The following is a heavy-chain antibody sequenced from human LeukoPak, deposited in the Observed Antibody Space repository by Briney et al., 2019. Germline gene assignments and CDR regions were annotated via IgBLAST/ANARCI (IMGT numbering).Heavy chain of an antibody. CDR3: AKKGQADDDGKPD. J-gene: IGHJ4*02. CDR1: GFIFSIYD. Sequence: GGSLRLSCVASGFIFSIYDLNWVRQAPGKGLECVSTITRGFGSTYYADSVKGRFTISRDNSKNTLYLQMNNLRVDDSAVYYCAKKGQADDDGKPDWGQGTLVTVSS. CDR2: ITRGFGST. D-gene: IGHD1-1*01. V-gene: IGHV3-23*01.